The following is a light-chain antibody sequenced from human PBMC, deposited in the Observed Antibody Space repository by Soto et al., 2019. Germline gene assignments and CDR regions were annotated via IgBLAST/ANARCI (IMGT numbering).Light chain of an antibody. CDR2: EVN. CDR3: SSYTSSNTLV. J-gene: IGLJ3*02. Sequence: QSALTQPASVSGSPGQSITISCTGTSSDVGGYNFVSWYQQHPGKAPKLMIYEVNKRPSGVSNRFSGSKSANTASLTISGLQADDEADYYCSSYTSSNTLVFGGGTKVTVL. V-gene: IGLV2-14*01. CDR1: SSDVGGYNF.